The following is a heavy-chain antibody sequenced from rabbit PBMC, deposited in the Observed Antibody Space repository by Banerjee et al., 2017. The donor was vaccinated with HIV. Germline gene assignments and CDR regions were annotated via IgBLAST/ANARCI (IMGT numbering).Heavy chain of an antibody. D-gene: IGHD6-1*01. J-gene: IGHJ4*01. V-gene: IGHV1S45*01. CDR2: IDAGSTGNT. Sequence: QEQLEESGGDLVKPEGSLTLTCTASGFSFSSTYWICWVRQAPGKGPEWIACIDAGSTGNTYYVSWAKGRFTISRTSSTTVTLQMTSLTAADTATYFCARVGYTYGDGGYAFNLWGPGTLVTVS. CDR1: GFSFSSTYW. CDR3: ARVGYTYGDGGYAFNL.